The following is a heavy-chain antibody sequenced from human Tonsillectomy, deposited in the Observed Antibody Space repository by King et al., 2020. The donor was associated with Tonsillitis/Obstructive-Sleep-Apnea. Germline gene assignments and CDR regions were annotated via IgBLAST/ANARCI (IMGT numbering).Heavy chain of an antibody. Sequence: VQLVESGGGLVQPGGSLRLSCAASGFTFSSYWMLWVRQAPGKGLVWVSRINSDGSSASYADFVRGRFTISRDNAKNTLYLQMNSLRAEDTAVYYCARAIGTSYGHTPYYYYGMDVWGQGTTVTVSS. J-gene: IGHJ6*02. CDR3: ARAIGTSYGHTPYYYYGMDV. D-gene: IGHD5-18*01. V-gene: IGHV3-74*01. CDR2: INSDGSSA. CDR1: GFTFSSYW.